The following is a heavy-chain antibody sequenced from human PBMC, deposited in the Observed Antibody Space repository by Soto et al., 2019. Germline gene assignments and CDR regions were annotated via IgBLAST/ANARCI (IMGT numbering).Heavy chain of an antibody. CDR3: AKKRGARDADLQYYFDY. CDR2: ISDSGSTT. D-gene: IGHD3-16*01. V-gene: IGHV3-23*01. J-gene: IGHJ4*02. CDR1: GFTFSIYA. Sequence: EVQLLESGGGSVQPGGSLRLSCVASGFTFSIYAMTWVRQAPGKGLEWVSSISDSGSTTYYADSVKGRFTISRDNSKNTLYLQLNSLRDEDTAAYYCAKKRGARDADLQYYFDYWGQGTLVTVSS.